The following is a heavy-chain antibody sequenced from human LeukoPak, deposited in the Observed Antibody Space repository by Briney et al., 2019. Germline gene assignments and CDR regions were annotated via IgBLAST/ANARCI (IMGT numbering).Heavy chain of an antibody. D-gene: IGHD3-22*01. CDR2: IYYSGST. V-gene: IGHV4-39*01. CDR3: ANLFGSSSGYGDY. Sequence: PSETLSLTCTVSGGSISSSSYYRDWIRQPPGKGLEWIGSIYYSGSTYYNPSLKSRVTISVDTSKNQFSLKLSSVTAADTAVYYCANLFGSSSGYGDYWGQGTLVTVSS. J-gene: IGHJ4*02. CDR1: GGSISSSSYY.